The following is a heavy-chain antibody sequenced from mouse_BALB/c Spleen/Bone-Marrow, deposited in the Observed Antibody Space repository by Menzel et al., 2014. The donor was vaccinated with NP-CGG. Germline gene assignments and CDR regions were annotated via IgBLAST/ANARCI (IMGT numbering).Heavy chain of an antibody. V-gene: IGHV1-80*01. CDR3: ARGGISVDY. CDR2: IYPGDGDT. CDR1: GYAFSGYW. J-gene: IGHJ2*01. Sequence: QVQLQQPGAELVRPGSSVKISCKASGYAFSGYWMNWVKLRPGQGLEWIGRIYPGDGDTDYNGKFKGKATLTADKSSSTAYMQLSSLTSEDSAVYFCARGGISVDYWGQGTTLTVSS.